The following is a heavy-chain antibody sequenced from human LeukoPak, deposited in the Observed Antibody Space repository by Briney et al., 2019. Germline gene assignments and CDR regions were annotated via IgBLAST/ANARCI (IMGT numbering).Heavy chain of an antibody. D-gene: IGHD5-24*01. V-gene: IGHV4-59*01. J-gene: IGHJ4*02. Sequence: SETLSLTCTVSGGSISSYYWSWIRQPPGQGLEWIGYIYYSGSTNYNPSLKSRVTISVDTSKNQFSLKLSSVTAADTAVYYCARGSREMATIFDYWGQGTLVTVSS. CDR2: IYYSGST. CDR1: GGSISSYY. CDR3: ARGSREMATIFDY.